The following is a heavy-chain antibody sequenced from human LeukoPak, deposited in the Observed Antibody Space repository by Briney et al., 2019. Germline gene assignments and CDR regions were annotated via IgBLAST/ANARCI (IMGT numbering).Heavy chain of an antibody. CDR3: ARASPLYDFWTQNRFDP. J-gene: IGHJ5*02. CDR2: INHSGST. V-gene: IGHV4-34*01. Sequence: PSETLSLTCAVYGGSFSGYYWSWIRQPPGKGLEWIGEINHSGSTNYNPSLKSRVTISVDTSKNQFSLKLSSVTAADTAVYYCARASPLYDFWTQNRFDPWGQGTLVTVSS. CDR1: GGSFSGYY. D-gene: IGHD3-3*01.